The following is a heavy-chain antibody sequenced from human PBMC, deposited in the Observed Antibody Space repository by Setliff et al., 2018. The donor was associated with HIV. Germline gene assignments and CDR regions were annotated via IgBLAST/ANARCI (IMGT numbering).Heavy chain of an antibody. CDR1: GLTVSSNF. CDR2: INNSGTT. V-gene: IGHV3-53*01. J-gene: IGHJ6*02. CDR3: ARDRQIAAAGRSNYYYGMDV. Sequence: PGGSLRLSCAASGLTVSSNFMTWVRQAPGKGLEWVSVINNSGTTKYADSVKGRFTISRDNSKNTVFFQMNSLRADDTAVYYCARDRQIAAAGRSNYYYGMDVWGQGTTVTVSS. D-gene: IGHD6-13*01.